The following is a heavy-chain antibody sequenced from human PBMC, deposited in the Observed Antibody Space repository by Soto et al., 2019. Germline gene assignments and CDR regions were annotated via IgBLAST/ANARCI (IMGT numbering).Heavy chain of an antibody. J-gene: IGHJ4*02. CDR1: GFTFSSYA. D-gene: IGHD6-6*01. V-gene: IGHV3-30-3*01. CDR3: ASSIAARPAFDY. CDR2: ISYDGSNK. Sequence: QVQLVESGGGVVQPGRSLRLSCAASGFTFSSYAMHWVRQAPGKGLEWVAVISYDGSNKYYADSVKGRFTISRDNSKNPLYLQMNSLRAEDTAVYYCASSIAARPAFDYWGQGTLVTVSS.